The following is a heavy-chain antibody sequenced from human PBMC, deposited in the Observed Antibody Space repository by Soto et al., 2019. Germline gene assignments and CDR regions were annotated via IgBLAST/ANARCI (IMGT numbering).Heavy chain of an antibody. Sequence: GGSLRLSCAASGFTFSSYGMHWVRQAPGKGLEWVAVIWYDGSNKYYADSVKGRFTISRDNSKNTLYLQMNSLRAEDTAVYYCARDLWQWLGPPYFDYWGQGTLVTVSS. D-gene: IGHD6-19*01. CDR2: IWYDGSNK. CDR1: GFTFSSYG. J-gene: IGHJ4*02. CDR3: ARDLWQWLGPPYFDY. V-gene: IGHV3-33*01.